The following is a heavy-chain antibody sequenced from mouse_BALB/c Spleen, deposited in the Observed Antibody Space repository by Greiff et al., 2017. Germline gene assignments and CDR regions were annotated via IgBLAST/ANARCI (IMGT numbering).Heavy chain of an antibody. J-gene: IGHJ2*01. Sequence: VQLQQSGPELVRPGASVKMSCKASGYTFTSYWMHWVKQRPGQGLEWIGVIDPSDSYTSYNQKFKGKATLTVDTSSSTAYMQLSSLTSEDSAVYYCTRDYGSRPYYFDYWGQGTTLTVSS. CDR3: TRDYGSRPYYFDY. CDR1: GYTFTSYW. D-gene: IGHD1-1*01. CDR2: IDPSDSYT. V-gene: IGHV1-59*01.